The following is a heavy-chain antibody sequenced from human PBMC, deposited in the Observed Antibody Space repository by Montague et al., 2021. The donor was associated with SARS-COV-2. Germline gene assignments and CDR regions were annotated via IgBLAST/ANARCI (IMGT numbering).Heavy chain of an antibody. D-gene: IGHD3-3*01. V-gene: IGHV4-34*01. CDR2: INHSGST. CDR1: GGSFSGYY. J-gene: IGHJ4*02. Sequence: SETLSLTCGVYGGSFSGYYWSSIRQPLGKGLQWIGGINHSGSTNYNSSLNSRGTISLVTSKNQFSLKLTSVSAADTAVYYCARGLGRPGTIFGVALYWGQGTLVTVSS. CDR3: ARGLGRPGTIFGVALY.